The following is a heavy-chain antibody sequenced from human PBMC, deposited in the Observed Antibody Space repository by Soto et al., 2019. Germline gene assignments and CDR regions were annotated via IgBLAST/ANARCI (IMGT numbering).Heavy chain of an antibody. CDR1: GYTFTGYN. CDR3: ARGLLSFGSYYDY. V-gene: IGHV1-2*02. J-gene: IGHJ4*02. CDR2: INPNSGGT. Sequence: EASLKVSCKASGYTFTGYNMHWVRQAPGQGLEWMGWINPNSGGTNYAQKFQGRVTMTRDTSISTAYMELSRLRSDDTAVYYCARGLLSFGSYYDYWGQGALVTVS. D-gene: IGHD1-26*01.